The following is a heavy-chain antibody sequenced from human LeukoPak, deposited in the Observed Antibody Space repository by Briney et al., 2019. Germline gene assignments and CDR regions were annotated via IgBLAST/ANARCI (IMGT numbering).Heavy chain of an antibody. V-gene: IGHV4-38-2*01. CDR2: IYHSEGT. Sequence: SETLSLTCAVSGYSISSGYYWGWIRQPPGKGLEWIGSIYHSEGTYYNPSLKSRVTISVDTSKNQFSLKLSSVTAADTAVYYCASKASDYAFDYWGQGTLVTVSS. CDR3: ASKASDYAFDY. CDR1: GYSISSGYY. J-gene: IGHJ4*02. D-gene: IGHD4-17*01.